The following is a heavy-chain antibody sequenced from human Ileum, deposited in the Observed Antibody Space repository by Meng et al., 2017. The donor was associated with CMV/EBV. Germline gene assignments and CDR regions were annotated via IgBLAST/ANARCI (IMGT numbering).Heavy chain of an antibody. CDR2: INLDGRTT. D-gene: IGHD3-10*01. CDR1: GFACSGYW. V-gene: IGHV3-74*01. CDR3: ARDLRGGDDY. J-gene: IGHJ4*02. Sequence: SCVASGFACSGYWFHWVRQVPRKGLEWVSRINLDGRTTNYADSVKGRFTISRDDARDTLYLQMNSLKTEDTAVYYCARDLRGGDDYWGQGTLVTVSS.